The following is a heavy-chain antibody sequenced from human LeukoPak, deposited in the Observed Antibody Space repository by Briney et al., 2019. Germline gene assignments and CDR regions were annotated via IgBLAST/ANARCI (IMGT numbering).Heavy chain of an antibody. Sequence: GGSLRLPCAASGFTFSSYAMSWVRQAPGKGLEWLSAISGSGGSRYYAGSLKGRFTISRDNSKSTLYLQMNSLRAEDTAVYYCAKSSPIAAAGEVSDLWGQGTLVTVSS. CDR3: AKSSPIAAAGEVSDL. CDR1: GFTFSSYA. D-gene: IGHD6-13*01. CDR2: ISGSGGSR. V-gene: IGHV3-23*01. J-gene: IGHJ5*02.